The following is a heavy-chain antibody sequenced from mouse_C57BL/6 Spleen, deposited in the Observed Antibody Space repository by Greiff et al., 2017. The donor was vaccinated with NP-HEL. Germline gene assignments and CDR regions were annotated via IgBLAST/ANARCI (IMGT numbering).Heavy chain of an antibody. D-gene: IGHD1-1*01. CDR2: ISSGSSTI. Sequence: EVQLVESGGGLVKPGGSLKLSCAASGFTFSDYGMHWVRQAPEKGLEWVAYISSGSSTIYYADTVKGRFTISRDNAKNTLFLQMTSLRSEDTAMYYCAYGSGNYAMDYWGQGTSVTVSS. J-gene: IGHJ4*01. V-gene: IGHV5-17*01. CDR3: AYGSGNYAMDY. CDR1: GFTFSDYG.